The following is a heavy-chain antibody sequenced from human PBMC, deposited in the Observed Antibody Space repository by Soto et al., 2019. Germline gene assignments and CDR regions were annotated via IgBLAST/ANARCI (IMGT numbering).Heavy chain of an antibody. CDR1: GYTFTSYD. D-gene: IGHD6-13*01. J-gene: IGHJ6*02. V-gene: IGHV1-8*01. Sequence: QVQLVQSGAEVKKPGASVKVSCKASGYTFTSYDINWVRQATGQGLEWMGWMNPNSGNTGYAQKFQGRVTMTRNTSISRAYMELSSLRSEDTAVYYCARGGGGSSWYLAYYYYYGMDVWGQGTTVTVSS. CDR2: MNPNSGNT. CDR3: ARGGGGSSWYLAYYYYYGMDV.